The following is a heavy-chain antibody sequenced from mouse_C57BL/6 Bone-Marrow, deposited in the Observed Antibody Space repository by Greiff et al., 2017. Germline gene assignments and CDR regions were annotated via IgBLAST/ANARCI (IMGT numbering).Heavy chain of an antibody. V-gene: IGHV1-18*01. Sequence: EVQLQQSGPELVKPGASVKIPCKASGYTFTDYNMDWVKQSHGKSLEWIGDINPNNGGTIYNQKFKGKATLTVDKSSSTAYMELRRLTSEDTAVYYCARKGYDGSYWYFDVWGTGTTVTVSS. CDR2: INPNNGGT. CDR1: GYTFTDYN. J-gene: IGHJ1*03. D-gene: IGHD1-1*01. CDR3: ARKGYDGSYWYFDV.